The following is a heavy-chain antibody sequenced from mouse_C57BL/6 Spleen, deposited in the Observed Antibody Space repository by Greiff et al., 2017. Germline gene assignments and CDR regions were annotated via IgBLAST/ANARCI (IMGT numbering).Heavy chain of an antibody. D-gene: IGHD2-2*01. CDR3: ARVELCGYDLFAD. Sequence: QVQLQQPGTELVKPGASVKLSCKASGYTLTSYWMHWVKQRPGQGLEWIGNINPSNGGTNYNEKFKSKVTLTVDKSSSTAYMQLSSLTSEDSAVYYCARVELCGYDLFADWGQGTLGTVSA. J-gene: IGHJ3*01. CDR1: GYTLTSYW. V-gene: IGHV1-53*01. CDR2: INPSNGGT.